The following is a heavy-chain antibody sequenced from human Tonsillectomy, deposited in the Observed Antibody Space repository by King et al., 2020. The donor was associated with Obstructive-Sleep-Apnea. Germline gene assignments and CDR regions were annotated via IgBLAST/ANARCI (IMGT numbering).Heavy chain of an antibody. Sequence: VQLQQWGAGLLKPSETLSLTCAVYGGSFSGYYWSWIRQPPGKGLEWIGEINHSGSTNYNPSLKSRVTISVDTSKNQFSLKLSSVTAADTAVYYCARDRRYWSSTSCYGTGLRVYDILTGRGWFDPWGQGTLVTVSS. CDR2: INHSGST. D-gene: IGHD2-2*01. J-gene: IGHJ5*02. CDR1: GGSFSGYY. V-gene: IGHV4-34*01. CDR3: ARDRRYWSSTSCYGTGLRVYDILTGRGWFDP.